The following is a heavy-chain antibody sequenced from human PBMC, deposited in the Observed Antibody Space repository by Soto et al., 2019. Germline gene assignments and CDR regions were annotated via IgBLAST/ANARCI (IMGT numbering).Heavy chain of an antibody. Sequence: ASVKVSCKASGYIFSNYGISWVRQAPGQGLEWMGWISTYNANTYYAQKFQGRVTMTTDTSTSTAYMELRSLRSDDTAVFYCARERDGSSWSSAESLQYWGQGTPVTVSS. CDR1: GYIFSNYG. D-gene: IGHD6-13*01. CDR2: ISTYNANT. CDR3: ARERDGSSWSSAESLQY. J-gene: IGHJ1*01. V-gene: IGHV1-18*01.